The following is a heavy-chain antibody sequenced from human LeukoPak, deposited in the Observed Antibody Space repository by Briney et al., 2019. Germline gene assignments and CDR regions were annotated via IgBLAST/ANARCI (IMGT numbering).Heavy chain of an antibody. V-gene: IGHV6-1*01. Sequence: SQTLSLTCAISGDSVSSNSAAWNWIRQSPSRGLGWLGRTYYRSKWYNDYAVSVKSRITINPDTSKNQFSLQLNSVTPEDTAVYYCARTGYYYDSSGYYYENGGGPFDYWGQGTLVTVSS. CDR1: GDSVSSNSAA. CDR3: ARTGYYYDSSGYYYENGGGPFDY. CDR2: TYYRSKWYN. J-gene: IGHJ4*02. D-gene: IGHD3-22*01.